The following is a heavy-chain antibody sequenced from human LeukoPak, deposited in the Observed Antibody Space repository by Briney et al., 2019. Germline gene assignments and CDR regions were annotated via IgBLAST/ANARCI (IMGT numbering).Heavy chain of an antibody. V-gene: IGHV3-23*01. CDR1: GFTFSSYA. Sequence: GGSLRLSCAASGFTFSSYAMSWVRQAPGKGLEWVSTISASGSSTYYVDSVKGRFTISRDNSKNTLHLQMNSLRAEHTAVFYCAKGGALKSYYFDYWGQGTLVAVCS. D-gene: IGHD3-16*01. CDR3: AKGGALKSYYFDY. J-gene: IGHJ4*02. CDR2: ISASGSST.